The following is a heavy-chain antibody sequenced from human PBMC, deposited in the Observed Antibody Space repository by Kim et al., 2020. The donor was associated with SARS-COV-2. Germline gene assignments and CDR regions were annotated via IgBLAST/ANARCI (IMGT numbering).Heavy chain of an antibody. V-gene: IGHV3-7*01. CDR1: GFTFSNYW. CDR3: MGCPYDDY. CDR2: IQQGGSEK. J-gene: IGHJ4*02. Sequence: GGSLRLSCAASGFTFSNYWMTWVRQALGKGLEWVATIQQGGSEKYYMDSVKGRFTISRDNAKNSLYLQMNSLRAEDTAVYYCMGCPYDDYWGQFTLVTV. D-gene: IGHD3-3*01.